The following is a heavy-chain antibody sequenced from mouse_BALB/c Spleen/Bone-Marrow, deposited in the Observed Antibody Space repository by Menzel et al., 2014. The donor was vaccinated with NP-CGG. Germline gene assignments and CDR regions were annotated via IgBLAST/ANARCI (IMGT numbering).Heavy chain of an antibody. V-gene: IGHV5-6*02. CDR1: GFTFSSYG. CDR3: ARQGNDYAAWFAY. CDR2: ISSGGGYA. J-gene: IGHJ3*01. Sequence: EVKVEESGGDLVKPGGSLKLSCAASGFTFSSYGMSWVRQTPDKRLEWVATISSGGGYAYYPDSVKGRFTISRDNAKNTLYLQMSSLKSEDTAMYYCARQGNDYAAWFAYWGQGTLVTVSA. D-gene: IGHD2-4*01.